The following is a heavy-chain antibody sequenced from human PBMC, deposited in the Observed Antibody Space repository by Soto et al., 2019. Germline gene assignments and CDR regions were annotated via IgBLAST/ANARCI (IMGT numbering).Heavy chain of an antibody. J-gene: IGHJ3*01. V-gene: IGHV1-58*01. CDR2: IVVGAGNT. Sequence: SVKVSCKASGFTFTSSAVQWVRQARGQRIEWMGWIVVGAGNTNYAQELQERLTITRDMSTNTAYMELSSLRFEDTAVYYWGEELHRGGRCCSFDLWGQGTMVTVSS. CDR3: GEELHRGGRCCSFDL. CDR1: GFTFTSSA. D-gene: IGHD2-15*01.